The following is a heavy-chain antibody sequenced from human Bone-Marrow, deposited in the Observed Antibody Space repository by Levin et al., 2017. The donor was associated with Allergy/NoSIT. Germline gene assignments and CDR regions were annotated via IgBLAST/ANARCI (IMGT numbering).Heavy chain of an antibody. J-gene: IGHJ4*02. CDR3: ARVSPIIGLKGGFFDY. Sequence: SETLSLTCIVSGGSISSTDYYWGWIRQVPGKGLEWIGYIYYSGSTDYNPSLKSRATISEDTSKNHFSLKLRSVTAADTASYYCARVSPIIGLKGGFFDYWGQGNLVTVSS. CDR1: GGSISSTDYY. V-gene: IGHV4-31*03. CDR2: IYYSGST. D-gene: IGHD1-20*01.